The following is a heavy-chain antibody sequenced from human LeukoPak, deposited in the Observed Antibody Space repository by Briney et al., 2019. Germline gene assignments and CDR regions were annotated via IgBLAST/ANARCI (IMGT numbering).Heavy chain of an antibody. CDR1: GFTFGDYA. CDR2: IRSKAYGGTT. CDR3: TRDLDAPIVVVPAASY. J-gene: IGHJ4*02. Sequence: GGSLRLSCTASGFTFGDYAMSWVRQAPGKGLEWVGFIRSKAYGGTTEYAASVKGRFTISRDDSKSIAYLQMNSLKTEDTAVYYCTRDLDAPIVVVPAASYWGQGTLVTVSS. D-gene: IGHD2-2*01. V-gene: IGHV3-49*04.